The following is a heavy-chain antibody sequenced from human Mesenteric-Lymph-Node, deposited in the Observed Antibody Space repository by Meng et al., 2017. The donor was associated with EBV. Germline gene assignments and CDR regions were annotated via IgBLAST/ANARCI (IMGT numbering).Heavy chain of an antibody. D-gene: IGHD5-24*01. Sequence: VQLGQSGAEVKKPGSSVKVSCKASGGTFSSYTISWVRQAPGQGLEWMGRIIPILGIANYAQKFQGRVTITADKSTSTAYMELSSLRSEDTAVYYCARDEGGWLTAPDYWGQGTLVTVSS. J-gene: IGHJ4*02. V-gene: IGHV1-69*08. CDR2: IIPILGIA. CDR1: GGTFSSYT. CDR3: ARDEGGWLTAPDY.